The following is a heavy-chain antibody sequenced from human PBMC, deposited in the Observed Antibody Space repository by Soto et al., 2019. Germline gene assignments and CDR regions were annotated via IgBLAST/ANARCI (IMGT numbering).Heavy chain of an antibody. CDR2: INHSGST. V-gene: IGHV4-34*01. J-gene: IGHJ4*02. Sequence: PSETLSLTCAVYGGSFSGYYWSWIRQPPRKGLEWIGEINHSGSTNYNPSLKSRVTISVDTSKNQFSLKLSSVTAADTAVYYCARIHDFWSGSTPFDYWGQGTLVTVS. D-gene: IGHD3-3*01. CDR1: GGSFSGYY. CDR3: ARIHDFWSGSTPFDY.